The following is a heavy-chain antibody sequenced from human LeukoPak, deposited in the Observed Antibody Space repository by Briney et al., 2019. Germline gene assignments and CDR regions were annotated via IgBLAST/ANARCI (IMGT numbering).Heavy chain of an antibody. J-gene: IGHJ3*02. Sequence: TGGSLRPSCAASGFTFSSYWMHWVRQTPGKGLVWVTRISADGSHTLYADSVKGRFTISRDNAKNTLYLQMNSLRAEDTAVYYCATANFGPDIWGQGTTVTVSS. CDR2: ISADGSHT. D-gene: IGHD3-3*01. CDR3: ATANFGPDI. V-gene: IGHV3-74*01. CDR1: GFTFSSYW.